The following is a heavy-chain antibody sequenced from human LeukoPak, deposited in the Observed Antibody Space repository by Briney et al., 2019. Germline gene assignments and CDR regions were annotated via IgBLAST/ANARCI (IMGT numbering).Heavy chain of an antibody. CDR2: ISYDGSNK. D-gene: IGHD6-19*01. J-gene: IGHJ6*02. V-gene: IGHV3-30-3*01. Sequence: GRSLRLSCAASGFTFSSYAMHWVRQAPGKGLEWVAVISYDGSNKYYADSVKGRFTISRDNSKNTLYLQMNSLRAEDTAVYYCAKDQGIAVAGRYYYGMDVWGQGTTVTVSS. CDR3: AKDQGIAVAGRYYYGMDV. CDR1: GFTFSSYA.